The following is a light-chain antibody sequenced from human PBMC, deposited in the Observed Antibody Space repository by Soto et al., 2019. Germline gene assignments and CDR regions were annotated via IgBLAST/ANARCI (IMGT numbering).Light chain of an antibody. J-gene: IGLJ2*01. CDR3: GSYAGRYTYFI. Sequence: QSALSQPRSVSGSPGQSVAISCTGTSSDVGRYNYVSWYQQHPGKAPKLMIYDVTQRPSGVPDRFSGSKSGNTASLTISGLQPEDEVDYYCGSYAGRYTYFIFGGGTKLTVL. V-gene: IGLV2-11*01. CDR2: DVT. CDR1: SSDVGRYNY.